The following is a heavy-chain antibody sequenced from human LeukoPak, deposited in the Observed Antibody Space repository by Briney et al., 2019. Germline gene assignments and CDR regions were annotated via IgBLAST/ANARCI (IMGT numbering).Heavy chain of an antibody. D-gene: IGHD3-3*01. CDR1: GGSIRSAAYY. CDR3: ARENFWLPKYYYGVDV. J-gene: IGHJ6*02. V-gene: IGHV4-31*03. CDR2: IYYSGST. Sequence: SQTLSLTCTVSGGSIRSAAYYWSWIRQPPGKGLEWIGYIYYSGSTYYNPSLKSRVTISVDTSKNQFSLKLSSVTAADTAVYYCARENFWLPKYYYGVDVWGQGTTVTVSS.